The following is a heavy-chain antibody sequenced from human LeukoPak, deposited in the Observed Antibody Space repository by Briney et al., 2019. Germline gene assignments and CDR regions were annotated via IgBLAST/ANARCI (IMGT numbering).Heavy chain of an antibody. Sequence: PGGSLRLSCAASGFTFSSYGMHWVRQAPGKGLEWVAFIRYDGSNKYYADSVKGRFTISRDNSKNTLYLQMNSLRAEDSAVYYCAKVVSRNYHLMLDPWGQGTLVTVSS. CDR3: AKVVSRNYHLMLDP. J-gene: IGHJ5*02. CDR1: GFTFSSYG. V-gene: IGHV3-30*02. D-gene: IGHD4-11*01. CDR2: IRYDGSNK.